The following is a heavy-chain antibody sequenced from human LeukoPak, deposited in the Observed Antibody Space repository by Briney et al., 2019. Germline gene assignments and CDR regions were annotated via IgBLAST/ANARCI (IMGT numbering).Heavy chain of an antibody. D-gene: IGHD3-10*01. Sequence: GGSLRLSCAASGFSFSTNPMSWVRQAPGKGLEWVSAISPDKTYYADSVKGRLTISRDNNKNTVDLHMNSPRAEDTAIYYCVKEHVDRAFTRSFEIWGQGIVVTVSS. J-gene: IGHJ3*02. V-gene: IGHV3-23*01. CDR1: GFSFSTNP. CDR2: ISPDKT. CDR3: VKEHVDRAFTRSFEI.